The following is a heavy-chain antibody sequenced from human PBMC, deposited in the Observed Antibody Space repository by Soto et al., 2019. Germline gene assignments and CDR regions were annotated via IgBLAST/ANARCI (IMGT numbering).Heavy chain of an antibody. D-gene: IGHD6-25*01. J-gene: IGHJ4*02. CDR3: ARGHGYNGGHFDF. Sequence: QMQLVQSGAEVKKPGSSVKVSCKTSGGTFSSYTLTWVRQAPGQGLEWMGGIIPIFGTGNYAQKFQGRVTITADESTSTAYMELGSLRSEDTAVYFCARGHGYNGGHFDFWGQGTLVTVSS. CDR2: IIPIFGTG. V-gene: IGHV1-69*01. CDR1: GGTFSSYT.